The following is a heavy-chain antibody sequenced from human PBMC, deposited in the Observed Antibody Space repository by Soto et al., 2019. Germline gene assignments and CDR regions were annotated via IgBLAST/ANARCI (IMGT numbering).Heavy chain of an antibody. CDR3: ARGGTSGWLKGAYDV. CDR1: GGTLNKHA. D-gene: IGHD6-19*01. J-gene: IGHJ3*01. CDR2: IIPMFGIA. V-gene: IGHV1-69*01. Sequence: QVQLVQSGAEVKKPGSSVKVSYRASGGTLNKHAITWVRRAPGLGLEWLGGIIPMFGIANYPQKFQGRVTITADDSTNTSHMELNSLTSDDTAVYYCARGGTSGWLKGAYDVWSQGTMVTVSS.